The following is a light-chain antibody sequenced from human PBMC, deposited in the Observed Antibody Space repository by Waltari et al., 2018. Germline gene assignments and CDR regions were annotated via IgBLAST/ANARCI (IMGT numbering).Light chain of an antibody. V-gene: IGKV1-12*01. CDR2: GAS. Sequence: IQMTQSPSLLSASVGDRVTITCRASQSISTWLAWYQQKPGKVPKLRIFGASILQRRVSSRFSGSGSETDFTLTISSLQAEDFATYYCQQGSTFPFTFGPGTTLDLK. J-gene: IGKJ3*01. CDR1: QSISTW. CDR3: QQGSTFPFT.